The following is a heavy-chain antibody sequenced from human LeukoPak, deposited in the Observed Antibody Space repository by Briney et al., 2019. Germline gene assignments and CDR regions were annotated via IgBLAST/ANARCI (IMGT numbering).Heavy chain of an antibody. Sequence: GGSLRLSCAASGFTFSGSAMHWVRQASGKGLERAGRIRSKANSYATAYAASVKGRFTISRDDSKNTAYLQMNSLKTEDTAVYYCTTHDYGDYVAGYWGQGTLVTVSS. CDR1: GFTFSGSA. D-gene: IGHD4-17*01. CDR2: IRSKANSYAT. J-gene: IGHJ4*02. CDR3: TTHDYGDYVAGY. V-gene: IGHV3-73*01.